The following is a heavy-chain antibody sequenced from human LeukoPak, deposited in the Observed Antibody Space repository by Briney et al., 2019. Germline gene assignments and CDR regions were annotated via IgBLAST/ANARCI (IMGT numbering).Heavy chain of an antibody. D-gene: IGHD4-23*01. V-gene: IGHV1-46*01. CDR1: GYTFTSYY. Sequence: ASVKVSCKASGYTFTSYYMHWVRQAPGQGLEWMGIINPSGGSTSYAQKFQGRVTMTRDMSTSTVYMELSSLRSEDTAVYYCARGTVVSYYYYYYMDVWGKGTTVTVSS. CDR3: ARGTVVSYYYYYYMDV. CDR2: INPSGGST. J-gene: IGHJ6*03.